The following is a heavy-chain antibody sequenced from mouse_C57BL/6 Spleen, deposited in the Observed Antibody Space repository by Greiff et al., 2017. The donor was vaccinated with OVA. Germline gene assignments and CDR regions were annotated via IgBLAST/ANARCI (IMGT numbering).Heavy chain of an antibody. J-gene: IGHJ3*01. CDR2: INPSNGGT. CDR1: GYTFTSYW. V-gene: IGHV1-53*01. D-gene: IGHD2-3*01. CDR3: ARSDGYLAWFAY. Sequence: QVQLKQPGTELVKPGASVKLSCKASGYTFTSYWMHWVKQRPGQGLEWIGNINPSNGGTNYNEKFKSKATLTVDKSSSTAYMQLSSLTSEDSAVYYCARSDGYLAWFAYWGQGTLVTVSA.